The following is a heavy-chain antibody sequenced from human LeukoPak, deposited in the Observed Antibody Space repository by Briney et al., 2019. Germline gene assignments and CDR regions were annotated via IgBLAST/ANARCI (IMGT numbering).Heavy chain of an antibody. V-gene: IGHV3-23*01. CDR2: ISGSAFTT. CDR1: GFTFSDYA. J-gene: IGHJ5*02. Sequence: GGSLRLSCAASGFTFSDYAMSWVRQAPGKGLEWVSAISGSAFTTYYVDSVKGRFTISRDNSKNTVYLQMNNLRADDTAVYYCAKDSSGLYNRFDPWGQGTLVTVSS. CDR3: AKDSSGLYNRFDP. D-gene: IGHD3-22*01.